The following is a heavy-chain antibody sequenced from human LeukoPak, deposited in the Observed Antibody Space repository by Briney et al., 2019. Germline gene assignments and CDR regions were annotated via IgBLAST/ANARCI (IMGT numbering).Heavy chain of an antibody. V-gene: IGHV4-34*01. J-gene: IGHJ3*02. D-gene: IGHD4-17*01. CDR2: INHSGST. CDR3: ARPTYGDYVYGDAFDI. CDR1: GGSFSGCY. Sequence: SETLSLTCAVYGGSFSGCYWSWIRQPPGKGLEWIGEINHSGSTNYNPSLKSRVTISVDTSKNQFSLKLSSVTAADTAVYYCARPTYGDYVYGDAFDIWGQGTMVTVSS.